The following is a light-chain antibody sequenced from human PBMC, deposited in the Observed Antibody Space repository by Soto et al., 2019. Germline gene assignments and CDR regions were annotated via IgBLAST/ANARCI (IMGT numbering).Light chain of an antibody. Sequence: QSVLTQPPSASETPGQRVIISCSGSSSNIGSNYVSWFQQFPRMAPKLLIFRNNQRPSGVPDRFSASKSGTSGSLAISGLRSEDEADYYCASWDDSLSGRVFGGGTKLTVL. V-gene: IGLV1-47*01. J-gene: IGLJ3*02. CDR3: ASWDDSLSGRV. CDR1: SSNIGSNY. CDR2: RNN.